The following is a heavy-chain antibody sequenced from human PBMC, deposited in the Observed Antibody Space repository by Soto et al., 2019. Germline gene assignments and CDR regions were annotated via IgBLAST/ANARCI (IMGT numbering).Heavy chain of an antibody. CDR2: SSGSGGST. V-gene: IGHV3-23*01. D-gene: IGHD3-9*01. CDR1: GFTFSSYA. CDR3: TSNVDTFDY. Sequence: GGSLRLSCAASGFTFSSYAMSWVRQAPGKGLEWVSASSGSGGSTYYADSVKGRFTISSDNSKHTLYLQMNSLRPEYTAVYYCTSNVDTFDYWRQGTLVTVSS. J-gene: IGHJ4*02.